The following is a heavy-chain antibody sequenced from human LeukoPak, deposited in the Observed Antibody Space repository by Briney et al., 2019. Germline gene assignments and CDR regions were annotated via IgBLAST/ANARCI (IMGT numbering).Heavy chain of an antibody. J-gene: IGHJ4*02. CDR3: RAFGYEAGIDL. CDR1: EFVFRNLW. CDR2: ISPRGTET. D-gene: IGHD2-2*01. Sequence: PGGSLRLSCGASEFVFRNLWMTWVRQSPGNGLEWVANISPRGTETYYVDPFKGRFTISRDNARNLLFLQMNTLRADDTAVYFCRAFGYEAGIDLWGQGTLVAVSS. V-gene: IGHV3-7*01.